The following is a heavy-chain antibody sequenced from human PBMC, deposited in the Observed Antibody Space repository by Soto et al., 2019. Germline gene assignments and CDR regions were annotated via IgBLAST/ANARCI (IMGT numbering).Heavy chain of an antibody. CDR2: ISASGAKS. CDR3: VKKNVGSRHVLGLDV. D-gene: IGHD3-10*01. Sequence: GGSLRLSCVGSGFTFSDYVLNWVRQGPGKGLQWVAVISASGAKSFYADSAKGRFTVSRDNSTNKLFLQMNSLRPEDTGTYYCVKKNVGSRHVLGLDVWGQGTTVTVSS. J-gene: IGHJ6*02. CDR1: GFTFSDYV. V-gene: IGHV3-23*01.